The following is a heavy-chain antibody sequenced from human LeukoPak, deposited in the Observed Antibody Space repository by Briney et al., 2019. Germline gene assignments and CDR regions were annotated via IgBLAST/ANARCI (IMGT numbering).Heavy chain of an antibody. D-gene: IGHD6-19*01. Sequence: PSETLSLTCAVYGGSFSGYYWSWIRQPPGKGLEWIGEINHSGSTNYNPSLKSRVTISVDTSKNQFSLKLSSVTAADTAVYYCARMYSSGWPLRGWFDPWGQGTLVTVSS. CDR3: ARMYSSGWPLRGWFDP. CDR1: GGSFSGYY. CDR2: INHSGST. J-gene: IGHJ5*02. V-gene: IGHV4-34*01.